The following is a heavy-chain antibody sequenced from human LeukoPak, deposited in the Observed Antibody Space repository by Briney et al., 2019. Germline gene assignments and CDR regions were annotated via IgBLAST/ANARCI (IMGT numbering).Heavy chain of an antibody. D-gene: IGHD3-10*01. CDR2: IYNSGST. V-gene: IGHV4-59*08. CDR3: ASGSGGYLNYFDY. Sequence: SETLSLTCTVSGGSITSYYWSWIRQPPGKGLEWIGFIYNSGSTNYSPSLKSRVTISVGTSKNQFSLKLSAVTAADTAVYCCASGSGGYLNYFDYWGQGTLVTVSS. CDR1: GGSITSYY. J-gene: IGHJ4*02.